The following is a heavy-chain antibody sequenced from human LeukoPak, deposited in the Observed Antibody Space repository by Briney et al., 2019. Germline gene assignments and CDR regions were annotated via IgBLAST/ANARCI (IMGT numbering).Heavy chain of an antibody. CDR1: GGSFSGYY. D-gene: IGHD2-2*01. Sequence: PSETLSLTCAVYGGSFSGYYWSWIRQPPGKGLEWIGEINHSGSTNHNPSLKSRVTISVDTSKNQFSLKLSSVTAADTAVYYCARGRGVVVPAAINYWGQGTLVTVSS. CDR3: ARGRGVVVPAAINY. CDR2: INHSGST. J-gene: IGHJ4*02. V-gene: IGHV4-34*01.